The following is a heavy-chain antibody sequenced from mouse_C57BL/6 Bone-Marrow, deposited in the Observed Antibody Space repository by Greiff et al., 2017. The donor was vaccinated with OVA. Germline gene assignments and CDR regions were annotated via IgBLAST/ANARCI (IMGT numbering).Heavy chain of an antibody. J-gene: IGHJ2*01. CDR3: ARGGVVAPCFDY. Sequence: VQLQQSGPELVKPGASVKISCKASGYTFTDYYMNWVKQSHGKSLEWIGDINPNNGGTSYNQKFKGKATLTVDKSSSTAYMELRSLTSEDSAVYYCARGGVVAPCFDYWGQGTTLTVSS. CDR1: GYTFTDYY. CDR2: INPNNGGT. D-gene: IGHD1-1*01. V-gene: IGHV1-26*01.